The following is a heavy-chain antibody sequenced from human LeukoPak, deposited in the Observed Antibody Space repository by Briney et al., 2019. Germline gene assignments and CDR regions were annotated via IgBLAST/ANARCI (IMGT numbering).Heavy chain of an antibody. CDR1: GFTFSSYA. Sequence: GGSLRLSCAASGFTFSSYAMGWVRQAPGKGLEWVSAISGSGGSTYYADSVKGRFTISRDNSKNTLYLQMNSLRAEDTAVYYCARTYSSGWGDYYYGMDVWGQGTTVTVSS. D-gene: IGHD6-19*01. J-gene: IGHJ6*02. V-gene: IGHV3-23*01. CDR2: ISGSGGST. CDR3: ARTYSSGWGDYYYGMDV.